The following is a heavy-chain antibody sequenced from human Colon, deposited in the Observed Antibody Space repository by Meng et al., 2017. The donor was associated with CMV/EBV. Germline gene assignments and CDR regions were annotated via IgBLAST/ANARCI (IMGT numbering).Heavy chain of an antibody. V-gene: IGHV2-5*02. CDR1: GFSLRTLEVG. D-gene: IGHD6-19*01. J-gene: IGHJ4*02. CDR2: IYWDDDN. Sequence: QNIFKQSGPTLAETNTPTTPTCTFPGFSLRTLEVGVHWIRQPPGKALEWLALIYWDDDNQFRPSLKNRITITKDTSKNQVVLTMANMDPVDTATYYCAHGRGWLTDYWGQETLVTVSS. CDR3: AHGRGWLTDY.